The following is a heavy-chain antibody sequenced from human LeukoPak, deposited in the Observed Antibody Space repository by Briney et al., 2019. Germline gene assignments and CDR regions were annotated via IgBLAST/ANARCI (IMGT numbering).Heavy chain of an antibody. Sequence: GGSLRLSCAASGFPLSPYSMNWVRQAPGKGLEWISYISLNSGTIHYADSVKGRFTVSRDNSKNTLYLQINSLRPEDTAMYYCAKDPNGDYIGAFDFWGQGTMVTVSS. CDR2: ISLNSGTI. CDR1: GFPLSPYS. J-gene: IGHJ3*01. D-gene: IGHD4-17*01. CDR3: AKDPNGDYIGAFDF. V-gene: IGHV3-48*01.